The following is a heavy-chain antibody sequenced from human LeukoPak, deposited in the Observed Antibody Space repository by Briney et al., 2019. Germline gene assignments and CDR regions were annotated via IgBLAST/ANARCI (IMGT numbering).Heavy chain of an antibody. V-gene: IGHV4-59*08. Sequence: SETLSLTCTVSGSSISSYYWSWIRQPPGKGLEWIGYIYYSGSTNYNPSLKSRVTISVDTSKNQFSLKLSSVTAADTAVYYCARAAGYSSGWVDYWGQGTLVTVSS. CDR3: ARAAGYSSGWVDY. D-gene: IGHD6-19*01. J-gene: IGHJ4*02. CDR2: IYYSGST. CDR1: GSSISSYY.